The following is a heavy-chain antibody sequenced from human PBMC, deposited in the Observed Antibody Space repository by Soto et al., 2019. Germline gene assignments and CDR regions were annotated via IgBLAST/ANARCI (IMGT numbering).Heavy chain of an antibody. CDR1: GGSISSYY. CDR2: IYYSGST. Sequence: PSETLSLTCTVSGGSISSYYWSWIRQPPGKGLEWIGYIYYSGSTNYNPSLKSRVTISVDTSKNQFSLNLSSVTAADTAVYYCARDGGEYGSGSYYNDPYYYMDVWGKGTTVTVSS. V-gene: IGHV4-59*01. CDR3: ARDGGEYGSGSYYNDPYYYMDV. D-gene: IGHD3-10*01. J-gene: IGHJ6*03.